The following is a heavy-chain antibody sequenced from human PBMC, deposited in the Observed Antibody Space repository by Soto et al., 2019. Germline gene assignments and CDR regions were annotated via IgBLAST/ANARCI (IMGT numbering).Heavy chain of an antibody. J-gene: IGHJ5*02. CDR1: GGTFSSYA. Sequence: SVKVSCKASGGTFSSYAISWVRQAPGQGLEWMGGITPIFGTANYAQKFQGRVTITADESTSTAYMELSSLRSEDTAVYYCASFRDPGVVPAALRSYNWFDPWGQGTLVTVSS. CDR2: ITPIFGTA. D-gene: IGHD2-2*01. V-gene: IGHV1-69*13. CDR3: ASFRDPGVVPAALRSYNWFDP.